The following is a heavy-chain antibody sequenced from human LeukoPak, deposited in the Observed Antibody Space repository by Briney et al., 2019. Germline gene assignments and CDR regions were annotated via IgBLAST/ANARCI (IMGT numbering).Heavy chain of an antibody. Sequence: GRSLRLSCAVSGFTFRSAGMHWVRQAPGKGLEWVAVIWYDGSQKYYADSVKGRFTISRDNSKNMLYLHMNSLRAEDTAVYFCARDRGDYNHNFDYWGQGTLVTVSS. CDR3: ARDRGDYNHNFDY. CDR2: IWYDGSQK. J-gene: IGHJ4*02. D-gene: IGHD4-17*01. CDR1: GFTFRSAG. V-gene: IGHV3-33*01.